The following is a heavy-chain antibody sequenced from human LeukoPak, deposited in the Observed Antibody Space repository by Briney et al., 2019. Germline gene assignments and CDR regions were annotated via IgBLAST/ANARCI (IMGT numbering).Heavy chain of an antibody. V-gene: IGHV1-69*04. Sequence: GASVKVSCKASGYTFTSYGISWVRQAPGQGLEWMGRIIPILGIANYAQKFQGRVTITADKSTSTAYMELSSLRSEDTAVYYCARSHDSTTWYFDLWGRGTLVTVSS. J-gene: IGHJ2*01. CDR1: GYTFTSYG. D-gene: IGHD3-22*01. CDR3: ARSHDSTTWYFDL. CDR2: IIPILGIA.